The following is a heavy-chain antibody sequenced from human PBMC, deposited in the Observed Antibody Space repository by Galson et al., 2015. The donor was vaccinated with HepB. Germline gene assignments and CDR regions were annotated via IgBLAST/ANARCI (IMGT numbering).Heavy chain of an antibody. J-gene: IGHJ1*01. CDR1: GYTFTSYG. CDR2: ISAYNGNT. CDR3: ARDLYYYDSSGSTDQEYFQH. Sequence: SVKVSCKASGYTFTSYGISWVRQAPGQGLEWMGWISAYNGNTNYAQKLQGRVTMTTDTSTSTAHMELRSLRSDDTAVYYCARDLYYYDSSGSTDQEYFQHWGQGTLVTVSS. D-gene: IGHD3-22*01. V-gene: IGHV1-18*01.